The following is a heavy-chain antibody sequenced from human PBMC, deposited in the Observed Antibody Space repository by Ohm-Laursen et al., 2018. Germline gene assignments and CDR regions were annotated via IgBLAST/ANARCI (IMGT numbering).Heavy chain of an antibody. D-gene: IGHD3-10*01. CDR3: ARTKDLYGSGSHIDY. J-gene: IGHJ4*02. CDR2: IYYSGST. CDR1: GGSISSSSYY. V-gene: IGHV4-39*01. Sequence: SETLSLTCTVSGGSISSSSYYWGWIRQPPGKGLEWIGSIYYSGSTYYNPSLKSRVTISVDTSKNQFSLKLSSVTAADTAVYYCARTKDLYGSGSHIDYWGQGTLVTVSS.